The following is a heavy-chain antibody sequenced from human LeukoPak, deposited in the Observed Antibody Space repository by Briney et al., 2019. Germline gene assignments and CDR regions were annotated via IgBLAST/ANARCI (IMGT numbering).Heavy chain of an antibody. J-gene: IGHJ5*02. D-gene: IGHD3-10*01. CDR1: GGSISSGGYY. V-gene: IGHV4-30-2*01. CDR3: ARDSSGSPYSLNWFDP. Sequence: PSETLSLTCTVSGGSISSGGYYWSWIRQPPGKGLEWIGYIYHSGSTYYNPSLKSRVTISVDTSKNQFSLKLSSVTAADTAVYYCARDSSGSPYSLNWFDPWGQGTLVTVSS. CDR2: IYHSGST.